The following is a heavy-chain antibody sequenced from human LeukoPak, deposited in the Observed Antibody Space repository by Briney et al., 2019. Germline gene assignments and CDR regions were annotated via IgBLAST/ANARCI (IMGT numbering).Heavy chain of an antibody. V-gene: IGHV3-74*01. Sequence: PGGALRLSCAACGFTFSSYWMHWVRQAPGKGLVWVSRINSDWSSTSYADSVKGRFTISRDNAKNPLYLQMNSLRAEDTAVYYCARYRGSSGWSYDAFDIWGQGTMVTVSS. CDR2: INSDWSST. CDR3: ARYRGSSGWSYDAFDI. D-gene: IGHD6-19*01. CDR1: GFTFSSYW. J-gene: IGHJ3*02.